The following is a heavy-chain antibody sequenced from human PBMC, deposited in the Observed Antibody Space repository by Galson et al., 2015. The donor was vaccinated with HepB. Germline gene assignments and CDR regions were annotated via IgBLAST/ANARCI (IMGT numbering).Heavy chain of an antibody. V-gene: IGHV3-21*01. CDR3: ARDGGGLYQGDYFDY. CDR2: IYNSNTY. J-gene: IGHJ4*02. CDR1: GFTFSTYS. Sequence: SLRLSCAASGFTFSTYSMNWVHQAPGGGLEWVSSIYNSNTYYAESLKGRFTISRDTAENSLFLQMNSLRAEDTAVYYCARDGGGLYQGDYFDYWGQGTLVIVSS. D-gene: IGHD2-21*01.